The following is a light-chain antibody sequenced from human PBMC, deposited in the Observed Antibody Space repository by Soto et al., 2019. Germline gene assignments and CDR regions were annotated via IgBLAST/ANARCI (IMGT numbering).Light chain of an antibody. CDR1: RSNIGSNT. CDR3: AAWDDSLNGWV. Sequence: QSVLTQTPSASGTPGQRVTISCSGSRSNIGSNTVNWYQQLPGTAPKLLIYNYSQRPSGVPDRFSGSKSGTSASLAISGLQSEDEADYYYAAWDDSLNGWVFGGGTKLTVL. CDR2: NYS. V-gene: IGLV1-44*01. J-gene: IGLJ3*02.